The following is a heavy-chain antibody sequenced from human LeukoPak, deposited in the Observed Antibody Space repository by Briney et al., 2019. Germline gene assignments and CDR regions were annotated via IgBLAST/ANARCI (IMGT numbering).Heavy chain of an antibody. V-gene: IGHV3-21*01. CDR3: ASSLYCSSTSCYYYYYYGMDV. Sequence: PGGSLRLSCAASGFTFKSAWMHWVRRAPGKGREWVSSISSSSSYIYYADLVKGRFTISRDNAKNSLYLQMNSLRAEDTAVYYCASSLYCSSTSCYYYYYYGMDVWGQGTTVTVSS. J-gene: IGHJ6*02. CDR1: GFTFKSAW. D-gene: IGHD2-2*01. CDR2: ISSSSSYI.